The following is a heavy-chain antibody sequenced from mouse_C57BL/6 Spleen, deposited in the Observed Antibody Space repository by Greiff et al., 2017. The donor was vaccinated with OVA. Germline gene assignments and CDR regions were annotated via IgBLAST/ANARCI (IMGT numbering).Heavy chain of an antibody. J-gene: IGHJ3*01. V-gene: IGHV1-52*01. CDR1: GYTFTSYW. CDR2: IDPSDSET. CDR3: ARGVFYYDYGGGFAY. D-gene: IGHD2-4*01. Sequence: QVQLKQPGAELVRPGSSVKLSCKASGYTFTSYWMHWVKQRPIQGLEWIGNIDPSDSETHYNQKFKDKATLTVDKSSSTAYMQLSSLTSEDSAVYYCARGVFYYDYGGGFAYWGQGTLVTVSA.